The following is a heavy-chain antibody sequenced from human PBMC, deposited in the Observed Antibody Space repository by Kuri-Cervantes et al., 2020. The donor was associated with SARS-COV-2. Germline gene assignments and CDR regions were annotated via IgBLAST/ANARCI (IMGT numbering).Heavy chain of an antibody. Sequence: GESLKISCAASGFTVSSNYMSWVRQAPGKGLEWVSVIYSGGSTYYADSVKGRFTISRDNSKNTLYLQMNSLRAEDTAVYYCARESLYSSSDDFDYWGQGTLVTVSS. CDR1: GFTVSSNY. CDR3: ARESLYSSSDDFDY. CDR2: IYSGGST. D-gene: IGHD6-6*01. V-gene: IGHV3-66*01. J-gene: IGHJ4*02.